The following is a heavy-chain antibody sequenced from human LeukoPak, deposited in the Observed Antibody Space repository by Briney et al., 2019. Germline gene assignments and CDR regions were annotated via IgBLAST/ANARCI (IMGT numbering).Heavy chain of an antibody. D-gene: IGHD6-19*01. CDR3: VSEDSSGWYYFDY. CDR2: INSDGSST. Sequence: QAGGSPRLSCAASGFTFSSYWMHWVRQAPGKGLVWVSRINSDGSSTSYADSVKGRFTISRDNAKNTLYLQMNSLRAEDTAVYYCVSEDSSGWYYFDYWGQGTLVTVSS. V-gene: IGHV3-74*01. J-gene: IGHJ4*02. CDR1: GFTFSSYW.